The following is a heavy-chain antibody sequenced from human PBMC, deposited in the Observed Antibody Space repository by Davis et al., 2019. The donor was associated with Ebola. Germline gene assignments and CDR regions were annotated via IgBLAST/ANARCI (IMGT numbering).Heavy chain of an antibody. J-gene: IGHJ3*02. D-gene: IGHD6-13*01. V-gene: IGHV3-11*05. CDR3: VRDWRTAGGAFDI. Sequence: GRFTLSRDNANNSPYLQMDSLRDEDTAVYYCVRDWRTAGGAFDIWGQGTMVTVSS.